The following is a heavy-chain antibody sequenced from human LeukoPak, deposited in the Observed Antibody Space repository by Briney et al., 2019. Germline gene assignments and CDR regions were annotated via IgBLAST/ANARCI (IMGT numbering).Heavy chain of an antibody. CDR2: ISYDGSQK. CDR1: GFTLSIYA. CDR3: ARADSSSWHNFDY. Sequence: GGSLRLSCAASGFTLSIYAMHWVRQAPGKGLEWVAIISYDGSQKYYAESLKGRFTISRENSKNTLYLQMNSLRVEDTAVYYCARADSSSWHNFDYWGQGTLVTVFS. D-gene: IGHD6-13*01. V-gene: IGHV3-30-3*01. J-gene: IGHJ4*02.